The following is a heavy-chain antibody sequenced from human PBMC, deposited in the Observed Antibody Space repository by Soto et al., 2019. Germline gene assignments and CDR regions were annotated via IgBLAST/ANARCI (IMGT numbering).Heavy chain of an antibody. D-gene: IGHD3-22*01. CDR1: GGTFSSYA. J-gene: IGHJ6*02. Sequence: RASVKVSCKASGGTFSSYAISWVRQAPGQGLEWMGGIIPIFGTANYAQKFQGRVTITADESTSTAYMELSSLRSEDTAVYYCARIFMGDYDSSGYYYYCYYGMDVWGQGTTVTVSS. CDR2: IIPIFGTA. CDR3: ARIFMGDYDSSGYYYYCYYGMDV. V-gene: IGHV1-69*13.